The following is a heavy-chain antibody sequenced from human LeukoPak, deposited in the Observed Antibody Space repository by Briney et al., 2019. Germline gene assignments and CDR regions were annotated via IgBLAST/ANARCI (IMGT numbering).Heavy chain of an antibody. D-gene: IGHD3-3*01. CDR3: ARVQLRFLEWPWSPEFVWFDP. CDR2: IYYSGST. CDR1: GGSISSYY. V-gene: IGHV4-59*01. Sequence: SETLSLTCTVSGGSISSYYWSWIRQPPGKGLEWLGYIYYSGSTNYNPSLKSRVTISVDTSKNQFSLKLSYVTAADTAVYYCARVQLRFLEWPWSPEFVWFDPWGQGTLVTVSS. J-gene: IGHJ5*02.